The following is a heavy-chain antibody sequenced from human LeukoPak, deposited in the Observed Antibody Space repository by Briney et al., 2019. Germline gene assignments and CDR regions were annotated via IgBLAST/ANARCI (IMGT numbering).Heavy chain of an antibody. Sequence: PSETLSLTCTVSGYSISSGYYWGWIRQPPGKGLEYIGSMYHSGSTFYNPSLRSRVTISVDTSKNQFSLKLSSVTAADTAVYFCARGFRGDNFDYWGQGTLVTVSS. J-gene: IGHJ4*02. V-gene: IGHV4-38-2*02. CDR3: ARGFRGDNFDY. CDR2: MYHSGST. D-gene: IGHD7-27*01. CDR1: GYSISSGYY.